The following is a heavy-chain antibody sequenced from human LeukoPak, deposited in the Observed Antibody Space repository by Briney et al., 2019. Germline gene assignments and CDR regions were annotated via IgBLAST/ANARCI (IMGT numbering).Heavy chain of an antibody. CDR2: INPNSGGT. CDR3: ARDRYYGSGSYPLYYFDY. Sequence: GASVKVSCKASGYTFTGYYMHWVRQAPGQGLEWMGWINPNSGGTNYAQKFQGRVTMTRDTSISTAYMELSRLRSDDTAVYYCARDRYYGSGSYPLYYFDYWGQGTLVTVSS. D-gene: IGHD3-10*01. CDR1: GYTFTGYY. V-gene: IGHV1-2*02. J-gene: IGHJ4*02.